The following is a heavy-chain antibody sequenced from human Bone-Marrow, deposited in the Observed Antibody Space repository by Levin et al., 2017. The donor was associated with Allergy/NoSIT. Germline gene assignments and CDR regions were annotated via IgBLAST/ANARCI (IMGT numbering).Heavy chain of an antibody. CDR2: ISGSGGST. V-gene: IGHV3-23*01. CDR1: GFTFSSYA. D-gene: IGHD5-18*01. Sequence: GASVKVSCAASGFTFSSYAMSWVRQAPGKGLEWVSAISGSGGSTYYADSVKGRFTISRDNSKNTLYLQMNSLRAEDTAVYYCAKMNWGYSYGLTDYWGQGTLVTVSS. CDR3: AKMNWGYSYGLTDY. J-gene: IGHJ4*02.